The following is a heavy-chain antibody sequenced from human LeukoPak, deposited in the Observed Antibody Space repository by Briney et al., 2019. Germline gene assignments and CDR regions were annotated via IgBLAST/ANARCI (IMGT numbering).Heavy chain of an antibody. D-gene: IGHD6-13*01. CDR2: INPNSGGT. CDR1: GYTFTGYY. CDR3: ARESPYSSPDNWFDP. J-gene: IGHJ5*02. V-gene: IGHV1-2*02. Sequence: GASVKVSCKASGYTFTGYYMHWVRQAPGQGLEWMGWINPNSGGTNYAQKFQGRVTMTRDTSISTAYMELSRLRSDDTAVYYCARESPYSSPDNWFDPWGQGTLVTVSS.